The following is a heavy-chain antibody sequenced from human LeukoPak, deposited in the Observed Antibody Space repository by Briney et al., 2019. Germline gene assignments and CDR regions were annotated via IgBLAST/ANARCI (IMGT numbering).Heavy chain of an antibody. V-gene: IGHV3-48*02. D-gene: IGHD3-10*01. CDR1: GFTFSSYS. CDR3: AKRGPIYSSTPGNYFDY. Sequence: GGSLRLSCAASGFTFSSYSMIWVRQAPGKGLEWVSYISDSSHAIYHADSVRGRFTISRDNSKNTLYLQMKALRDEDTATYYCAKRGPIYSSTPGNYFDYWGQGTLVTVSS. CDR2: ISDSSHAI. J-gene: IGHJ4*02.